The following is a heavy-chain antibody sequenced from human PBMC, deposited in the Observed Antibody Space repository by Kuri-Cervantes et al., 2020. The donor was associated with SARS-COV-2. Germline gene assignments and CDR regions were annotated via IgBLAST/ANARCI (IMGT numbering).Heavy chain of an antibody. J-gene: IGHJ3*02. Sequence: GESLKISCAASGFTFSSYAMSWVRQAPGKGLEWVSAISGSGGSTYYADSVKGRFTISRDNSKNTLYLQMNSLRAEDTAVYYCASAGADAFDIWGQGTMVTVSS. CDR2: ISGSGGST. D-gene: IGHD3-10*01. CDR3: ASAGADAFDI. CDR1: GFTFSSYA. V-gene: IGHV3-23*01.